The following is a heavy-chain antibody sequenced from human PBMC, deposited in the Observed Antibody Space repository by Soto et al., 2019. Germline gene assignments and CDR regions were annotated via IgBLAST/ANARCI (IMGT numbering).Heavy chain of an antibody. CDR1: GFTLSSYS. CDR3: VRGRSVINHDDFEY. V-gene: IGHV3-30-3*01. Sequence: QVQLVESGGGVVQPGRSLRLSCAASGFTLSSYSMHWVRQAPGKGLDWVAAMSFDGSSKYLADSVKGRFTISRDNSKNTLPLQMNSLGAEDSAVYYCVRGRSVINHDDFEYWGQGTLVTVSS. J-gene: IGHJ4*02. CDR2: MSFDGSSK. D-gene: IGHD2-21*01.